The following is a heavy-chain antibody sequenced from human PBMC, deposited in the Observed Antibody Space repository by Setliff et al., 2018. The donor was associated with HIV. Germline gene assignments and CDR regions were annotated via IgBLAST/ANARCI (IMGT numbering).Heavy chain of an antibody. CDR3: ARDDWNDNAFDI. CDR2: IHPSGGST. Sequence: ASVKVSCKASGYTFTSDYIHWVRQAPGQGLEWMGVIHPSGGSTSYAQSFQDRVTMTRDTSTSTVYMELSSLRSEDTAVYYCARDDWNDNAFDIWGQGTLVTVSS. J-gene: IGHJ3*02. D-gene: IGHD1-1*01. V-gene: IGHV1-46*01. CDR1: GYTFTSDY.